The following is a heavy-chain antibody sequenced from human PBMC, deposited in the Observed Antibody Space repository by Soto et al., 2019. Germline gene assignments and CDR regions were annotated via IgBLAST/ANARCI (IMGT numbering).Heavy chain of an antibody. CDR1: GLIFSNYK. CDR2: ISTDGSIT. D-gene: IGHD2-8*01. Sequence: EVQLVESGGGLVQPGGSLRLSCAASGLIFSNYKMHWVRQAPGKGLVWVSRISTDGSITDYADSVKGRFTVSRDNAKNTLYLQRNSLRVDDTAVYYCARDTNGLHYWGQGTLVTVSS. J-gene: IGHJ4*02. V-gene: IGHV3-74*01. CDR3: ARDTNGLHY.